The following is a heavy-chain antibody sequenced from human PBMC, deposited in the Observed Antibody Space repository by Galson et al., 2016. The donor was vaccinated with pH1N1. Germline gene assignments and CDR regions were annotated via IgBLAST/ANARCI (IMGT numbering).Heavy chain of an antibody. V-gene: IGHV1-69*13. CDR3: ASPSRPPREIHLWSPNDAFDI. CDR2: IIPIFGTA. Sequence: SVKVSCKASGGTFSSYAINWVRQAPGQGLEWMGGIIPIFGTANYAQKFQGRVTITADESTSTAYMELSSLRSEDTAVYYCASPSRPPREIHLWSPNDAFDIWGQGKMVTVSS. D-gene: IGHD5-18*01. J-gene: IGHJ3*02. CDR1: GGTFSSYA.